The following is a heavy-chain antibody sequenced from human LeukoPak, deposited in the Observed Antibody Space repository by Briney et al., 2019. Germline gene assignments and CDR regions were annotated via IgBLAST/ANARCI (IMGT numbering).Heavy chain of an antibody. CDR2: INHSGST. V-gene: IGHV4-34*01. CDR3: ARAVAGTLKLNSESPNDY. D-gene: IGHD6-19*01. Sequence: PSETLSLTCAVYGGSFSGYYWSWIRQPPGKGLEWIGEINHSGSTNYNPSLKSRVTISVDTSKNQVSLKLSSVTAADTAVYYCARAVAGTLKLNSESPNDYWGQGTLVTVSS. J-gene: IGHJ4*02. CDR1: GGSFSGYY.